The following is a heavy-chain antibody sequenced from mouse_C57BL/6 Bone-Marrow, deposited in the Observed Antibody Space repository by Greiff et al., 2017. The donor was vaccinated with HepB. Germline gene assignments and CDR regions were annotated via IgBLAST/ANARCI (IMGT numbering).Heavy chain of an antibody. CDR1: GFTFSDYG. CDR3: ARKGITTVVATDYFDY. V-gene: IGHV5-17*01. D-gene: IGHD1-1*01. Sequence: EVMLVESGGGLVKPGGSLKLSCAASGFTFSDYGIHWVRQAPEKGLEWVAYISSGSSTIYYADTVKGRFTISRDNAKNTLFLQMTSLRSEDTAMYYCARKGITTVVATDYFDYWGQGTTLTVSS. J-gene: IGHJ2*01. CDR2: ISSGSSTI.